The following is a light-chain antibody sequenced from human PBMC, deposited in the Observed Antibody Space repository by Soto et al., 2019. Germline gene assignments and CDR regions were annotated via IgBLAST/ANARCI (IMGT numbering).Light chain of an antibody. CDR2: EVS. Sequence: QSALTQPASVSGSPGQSITISCTGTSSDVGISNLVSWYQQHPGKAPKLMISEVSNRPSGVSNRFSGSKSGNTASLTISGLQAEDEADYYCCSYTSSTTPLFGGGTKLTVL. CDR3: CSYTSSTTPL. J-gene: IGLJ2*01. V-gene: IGLV2-14*02. CDR1: SSDVGISNL.